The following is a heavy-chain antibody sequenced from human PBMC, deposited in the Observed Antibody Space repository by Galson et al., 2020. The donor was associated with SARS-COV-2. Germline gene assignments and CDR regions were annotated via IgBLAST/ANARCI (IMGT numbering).Heavy chain of an antibody. V-gene: IGHV3-74*01. Sequence: ALHGESLKISCAASGFTSSSYWMHWVRQAPGKGLVWVSRIYSEGSSTSYADSVKGRFTVSGDNAKNTLYLQMKSLRAEDTAVYYCARGDMGNDYFDYWGQGTLVTVSS. J-gene: IGHJ4*02. CDR3: ARGDMGNDYFDY. CDR1: GFTSSSYW. D-gene: IGHD7-27*01. CDR2: IYSEGSST.